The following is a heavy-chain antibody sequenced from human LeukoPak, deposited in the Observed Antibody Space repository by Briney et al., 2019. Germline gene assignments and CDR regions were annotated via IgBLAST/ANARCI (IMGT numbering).Heavy chain of an antibody. CDR1: GFTFSTYD. V-gene: IGHV3-30*02. Sequence: GGSLRLSCAASGFTFSTYDMHWVRQAPGKGLEWVAFIQSDGSNKQCTDSVKGRFTISRDNSKNTLYLQMNSLRAEDTAVCYCAKWPLNWGQGTMVTVSS. CDR3: AKWPLN. J-gene: IGHJ3*01. CDR2: IQSDGSNK.